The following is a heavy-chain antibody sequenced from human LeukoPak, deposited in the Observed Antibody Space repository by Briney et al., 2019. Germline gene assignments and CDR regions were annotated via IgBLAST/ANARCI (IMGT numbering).Heavy chain of an antibody. CDR3: ARDDSSSWYYFDY. V-gene: IGHV1-2*02. D-gene: IGHD6-13*01. CDR1: GYTFTGYY. J-gene: IGHJ4*02. CDR2: INPNSGGT. Sequence: ASVKASCKASGYTFTGYYMHWVRQAPGQGLEWMGWINPNSGGTNYAQKFQGRVTMTRDTSISTAYMELSRLRSDDTAVYYCARDDSSSWYYFDYWGQGTLVTVSS.